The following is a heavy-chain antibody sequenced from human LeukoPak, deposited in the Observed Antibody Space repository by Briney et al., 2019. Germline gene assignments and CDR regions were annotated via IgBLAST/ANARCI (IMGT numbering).Heavy chain of an antibody. J-gene: IGHJ4*02. D-gene: IGHD3-22*01. CDR2: IYTSGST. CDR3: ARGYYYDSSGYYVPFDY. CDR1: GGSISSSSYY. Sequence: PSETLSLTCTVSGGSISSSSYYWGWIRQPAGKGLEWIGRIYTSGSTNYNPSLKSRVTISVDTSKNQFSLKLSSVTAADTAVYYCARGYYYDSSGYYVPFDYWGQGTLVTVSS. V-gene: IGHV4-61*02.